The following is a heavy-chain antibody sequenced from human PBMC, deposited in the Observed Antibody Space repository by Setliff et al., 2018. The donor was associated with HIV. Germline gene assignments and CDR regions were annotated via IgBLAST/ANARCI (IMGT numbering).Heavy chain of an antibody. J-gene: IGHJ3*02. Sequence: SGPTLVNPTQTLTLTCTFSGFSLSTRGVGVGLIRQPPGKALEWLALIYWNDDKRYSPSLKSRLTITKDTSKNQVVLTMTNMDPVDTATYFCARTTIAVAATEAFDIWGQGTMVTVSS. D-gene: IGHD6-19*01. CDR3: ARTTIAVAATEAFDI. CDR1: GFSLSTRGVG. CDR2: IYWNDDK. V-gene: IGHV2-5*01.